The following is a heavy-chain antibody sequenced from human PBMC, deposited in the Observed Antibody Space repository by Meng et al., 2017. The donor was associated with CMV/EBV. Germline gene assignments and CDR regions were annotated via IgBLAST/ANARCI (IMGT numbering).Heavy chain of an antibody. CDR1: GGSISSTTNY. CDR2: IYYSGTT. D-gene: IGHD1-14*01. CDR3: ATGRYHTSFYSGMDV. Sequence: SETLSLTCNVSGGSISSTTNYWGWVRQPPGKGLECIGSIYYSGTTYYSSSLRSRVTLSLDTSKNQFSLRLSSVTAADSAVYYCATGRYHTSFYSGMDVWGQGTTVTVSS. J-gene: IGHJ6*02. V-gene: IGHV4-39*07.